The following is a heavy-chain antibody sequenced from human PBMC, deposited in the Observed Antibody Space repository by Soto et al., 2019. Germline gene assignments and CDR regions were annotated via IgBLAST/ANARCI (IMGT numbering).Heavy chain of an antibody. V-gene: IGHV1-2*04. J-gene: IGHJ4*02. CDR3: AIEYTSSSRGLDY. D-gene: IGHD6-6*01. Sequence: ASVKVSCKASGYTFTDFYMHWVRQAPGQGLEWMGWINPKSGDTRYAQKFQDWVTMTRDTSISTAYMELRKLRSDDMAIYYCAIEYTSSSRGLDYWGQGTLVTVSS. CDR2: INPKSGDT. CDR1: GYTFTDFY.